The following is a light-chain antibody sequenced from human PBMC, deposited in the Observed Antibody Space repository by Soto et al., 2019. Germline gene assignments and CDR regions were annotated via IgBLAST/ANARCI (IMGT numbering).Light chain of an antibody. CDR1: QGISSW. Sequence: DIQMTQSPASVSASVGDRVTITCRASQGISSWLAWYQQKPGTAPKLLIYAASTVQSGVPSRFSGSGSGADFTLTISSLQPEDFANYYCQQGNSFPWTFGQGTKVEIK. J-gene: IGKJ1*01. CDR2: AAS. CDR3: QQGNSFPWT. V-gene: IGKV1-12*01.